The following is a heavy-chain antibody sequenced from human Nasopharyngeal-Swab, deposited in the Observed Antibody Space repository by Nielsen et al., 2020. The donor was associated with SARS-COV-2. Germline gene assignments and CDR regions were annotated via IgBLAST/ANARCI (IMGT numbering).Heavy chain of an antibody. V-gene: IGHV4-34*01. J-gene: IGHJ4*02. Sequence: WIRQPPGKGLEWIGEINHSGSTNYNPSLKSRVTISVDTSKNQFSLKLSSVTAADTAVYYCARGPTQQRVRDYWGQGTLVTVSS. D-gene: IGHD6-13*01. CDR2: INHSGST. CDR3: ARGPTQQRVRDY.